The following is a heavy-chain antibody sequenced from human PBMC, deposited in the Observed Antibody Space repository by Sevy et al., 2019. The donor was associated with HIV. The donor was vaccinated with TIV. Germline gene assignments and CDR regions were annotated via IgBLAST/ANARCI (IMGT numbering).Heavy chain of an antibody. CDR1: GFTVSSNY. J-gene: IGHJ4*02. D-gene: IGHD5-18*01. CDR2: IYSGGST. CDR3: ARGLYSYGYNY. V-gene: IGHV3-53*01. Sequence: LSLTCAASGFTVSSNYMSWVRQAPGKGLEWVSVIYSGGSTYYADSVKGRFTISRDNSKNTLYLQMNSLRAEDTVVYYCARGLYSYGYNYWGQGTLVTVSS.